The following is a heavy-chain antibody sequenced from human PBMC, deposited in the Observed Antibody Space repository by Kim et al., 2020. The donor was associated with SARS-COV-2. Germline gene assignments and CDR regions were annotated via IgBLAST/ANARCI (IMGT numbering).Heavy chain of an antibody. CDR3: VRLGCSATSCTTFDY. D-gene: IGHD2-2*01. J-gene: IGHJ4*02. Sequence: NPALESRVTISANTSKNQFSLKLSFGTAADTAMYYCVRLGCSATSCTTFDYWGQGTLVTVSS. V-gene: IGHV4-59*08.